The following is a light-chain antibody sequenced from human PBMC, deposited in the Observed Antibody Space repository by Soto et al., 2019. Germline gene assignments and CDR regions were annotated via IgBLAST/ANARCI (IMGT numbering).Light chain of an antibody. Sequence: QSALTQPASVSGSPGQSITISCTGTSSDVGGYNYVSWYQQHPGKAPKLMIYEVSNRPSGVSIRFSGSKSGNTASLNISGLQAEDDADYYCSSYTRSTSLDVFGTGTKVTVL. CDR1: SSDVGGYNY. V-gene: IGLV2-14*01. CDR2: EVS. J-gene: IGLJ1*01. CDR3: SSYTRSTSLDV.